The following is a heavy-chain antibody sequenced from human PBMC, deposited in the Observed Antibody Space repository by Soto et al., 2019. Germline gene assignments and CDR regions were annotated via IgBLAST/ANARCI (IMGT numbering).Heavy chain of an antibody. V-gene: IGHV3-21*01. Sequence: EVQLVESGGGLVKPGGSLRLSCAASGFTFSTYGFHWVRQAPGKGLEWVSSISSTSTFIYYADSVRGRFTVSRDNGKNPLSLQMNGLSAEDTAVYYCARGETVNVAGTLDYWGQGTLVTVSS. D-gene: IGHD2-21*01. CDR3: ARGETVNVAGTLDY. CDR2: ISSTSTFI. J-gene: IGHJ4*02. CDR1: GFTFSTYG.